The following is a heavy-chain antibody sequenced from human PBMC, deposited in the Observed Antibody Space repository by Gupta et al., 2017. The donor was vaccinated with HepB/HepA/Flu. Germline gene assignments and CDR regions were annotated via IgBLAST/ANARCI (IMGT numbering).Heavy chain of an antibody. Sequence: QVQLVQSGAEVNNPGSSVKVSCKASGGTFSSDAISWVRQAPGQGLEWMGGIIPILGKAIAAQMVQCRVPITEDEATITAYVELRSLRSEDTAVYCCARCRHGGGNWLDSWGQGTLVTVSS. J-gene: IGHJ5*01. CDR2: IIPILGKA. CDR1: GGTFSSDA. CDR3: ARCRHGGGNWLDS. V-gene: IGHV1-69*01. D-gene: IGHD3-10*01.